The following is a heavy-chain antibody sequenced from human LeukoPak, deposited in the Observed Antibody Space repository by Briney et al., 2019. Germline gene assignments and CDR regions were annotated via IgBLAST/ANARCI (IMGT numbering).Heavy chain of an antibody. CDR2: IIPIFGTA. CDR1: EGTFSSYA. V-gene: IGHV1-69*05. D-gene: IGHD3-22*01. CDR3: ARAGPSMIVPNAFDI. J-gene: IGHJ3*02. Sequence: GASVKVSCKPSEGTFSSYAISWVRQAPGQGLEWMGRIIPIFGTANYAQKFRGRVTITTDESTSTAYMELSSLRSEDTAVYYCARAGPSMIVPNAFDIWGQGTMVTVSS.